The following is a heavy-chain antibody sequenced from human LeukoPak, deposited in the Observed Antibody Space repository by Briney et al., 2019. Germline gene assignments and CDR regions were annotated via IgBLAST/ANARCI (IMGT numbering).Heavy chain of an antibody. V-gene: IGHV4-4*07. J-gene: IGHJ2*01. D-gene: IGHD3-22*01. Sequence: SETLSLTCTVSGGSISSYYWSWIRQPAGKGLEWIGRIYTSGSTNYNPSLKSRVTMSVDTSKNQFSLKLSSVTAADTAVYYCASGRYYFDSSGRNWYFDLWGRGTLVTVSS. CDR1: GGSISSYY. CDR2: IYTSGST. CDR3: ASGRYYFDSSGRNWYFDL.